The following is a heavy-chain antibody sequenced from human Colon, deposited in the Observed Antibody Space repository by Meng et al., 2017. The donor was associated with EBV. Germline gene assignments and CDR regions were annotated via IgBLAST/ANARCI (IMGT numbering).Heavy chain of an antibody. D-gene: IGHD2-8*02. J-gene: IGHJ4*02. CDR1: GGSLSGAY. V-gene: IGHV4-34*12. Sequence: HGQRQQWGEGLLQPSETLSLPCAVNGGSLSGAYWNWIRQPPGKGLEWIGEIIHGGSPSYNPSLKSRVTISIDTSKNQLSLMLSSVTAADTAVYYCARRPTGIDYWGQGTLVTVFS. CDR3: ARRPTGIDY. CDR2: IIHGGSP.